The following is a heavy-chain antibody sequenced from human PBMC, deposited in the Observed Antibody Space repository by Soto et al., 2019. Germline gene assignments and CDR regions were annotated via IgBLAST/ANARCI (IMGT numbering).Heavy chain of an antibody. CDR1: GFTFTDAR. Sequence: EVQLVESGGGLVKPGESLRLSCAASGFTFTDARMSWVRQAPGKGLEWVGRIRGKTDGGTTDYAAPVKGSFTISRDDSKDNLFLQMNSLKTEDTAVYYCPRGRIEGTTIPDYWVQGTLVSVSS. CDR3: PRGRIEGTTIPDY. CDR2: IRGKTDGGTT. D-gene: IGHD1-26*01. V-gene: IGHV3-15*01. J-gene: IGHJ4*02.